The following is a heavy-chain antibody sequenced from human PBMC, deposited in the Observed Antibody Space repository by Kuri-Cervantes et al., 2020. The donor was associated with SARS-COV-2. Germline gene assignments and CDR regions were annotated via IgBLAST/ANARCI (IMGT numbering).Heavy chain of an antibody. V-gene: IGHV3-30*18. CDR3: AKDPYGVNFGEYLDS. CDR1: GFDFSDFA. D-gene: IGHD3-10*01. J-gene: IGHJ4*02. Sequence: GGSLRLSCVASGFDFSDFAMHWVRQTPRKGLEWLAIISYDGSHEYYGDSVKGRFAISRDDSKNTLYLQMNSLRIEDTAVYYCAKDPYGVNFGEYLDSWGQGTQVTVSS. CDR2: ISYDGSHE.